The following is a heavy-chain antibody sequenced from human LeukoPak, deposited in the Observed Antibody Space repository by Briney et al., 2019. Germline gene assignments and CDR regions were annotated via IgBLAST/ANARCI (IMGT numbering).Heavy chain of an antibody. J-gene: IGHJ5*02. CDR3: ARVTPYCSGGSCYFNWFDP. Sequence: SETLSLTCAVYGGSFSGYYWSWIRQPPGKGLEWIGEINHSGSTNYNPSLKSRVTISVDTSKNQFSLKLSSVTAADTAVYYCARVTPYCSGGSCYFNWFDPWAREPWSPSPQ. CDR2: INHSGST. V-gene: IGHV4-34*01. CDR1: GGSFSGYY. D-gene: IGHD2-15*01.